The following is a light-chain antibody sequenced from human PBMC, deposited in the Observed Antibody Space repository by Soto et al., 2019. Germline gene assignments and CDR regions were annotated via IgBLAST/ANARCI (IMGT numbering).Light chain of an antibody. V-gene: IGKV1-27*01. CDR1: QGISNY. CDR3: QRSNNGPFS. Sequence: DFQMTQSPSSLSASVGDRVTITCRASQGISNYLGCFQQKPGKVPKLLIDAASTLQSGVPSRFSGSGSGTDFRLIVNSLQAEDFATYYRQRSNNGPFSFGPGTKVDIK. CDR2: AAS. J-gene: IGKJ3*01.